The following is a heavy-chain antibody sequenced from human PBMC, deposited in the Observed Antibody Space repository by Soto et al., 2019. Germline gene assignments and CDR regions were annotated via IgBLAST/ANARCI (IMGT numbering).Heavy chain of an antibody. J-gene: IGHJ4*02. V-gene: IGHV3-23*01. CDR2: IRDTGDTT. Sequence: GGSLRLSCAASGFTFSGYAMSWVRQTPGKGLEWVSAIRDTGDTTYYADSVRGRFTISRDNSKSTLYLQMNYLRAEDTAVYYCAKDPWGQQLLPPDYWGQGTLVTV. D-gene: IGHD6-13*01. CDR3: AKDPWGQQLLPPDY. CDR1: GFTFSGYA.